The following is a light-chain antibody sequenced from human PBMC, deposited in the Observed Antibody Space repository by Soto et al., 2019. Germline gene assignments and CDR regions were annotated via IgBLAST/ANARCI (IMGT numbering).Light chain of an antibody. J-gene: IGKJ1*01. CDR2: GAS. Sequence: EIALTQSPATLSVSPGERASLSCRASQSVSTNLAWYQQKPGQAPRLLIYGASARATDIPARFSGSGSGTEFTLTISSLQSEDFALYFCQQYNNWPTFSQGTKVDIK. CDR3: QQYNNWPT. V-gene: IGKV3-15*01. CDR1: QSVSTN.